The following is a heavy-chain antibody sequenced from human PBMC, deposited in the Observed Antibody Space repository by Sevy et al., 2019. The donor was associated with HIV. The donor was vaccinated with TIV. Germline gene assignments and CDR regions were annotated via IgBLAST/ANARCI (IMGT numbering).Heavy chain of an antibody. V-gene: IGHV4-59*01. D-gene: IGHD3-10*01. J-gene: IGHJ3*02. CDR3: ARVKSYYYGLGSRYDAFDI. CDR1: GGSISSYY. Sequence: SETLSLTCTVSGGSISSYYWSWIRQPPGKGLEWIGYIYYSGSTNYNPSLKSRVTISVDTSKNQFSLKLSSVTAADTALYYCARVKSYYYGLGSRYDAFDIWGQGTMVTVSS. CDR2: IYYSGST.